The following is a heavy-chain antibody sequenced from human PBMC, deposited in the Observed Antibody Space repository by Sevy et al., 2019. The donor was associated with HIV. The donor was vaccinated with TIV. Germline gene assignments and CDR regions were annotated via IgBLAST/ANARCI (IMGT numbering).Heavy chain of an antibody. V-gene: IGHV3-11*06. D-gene: IGHD1-26*01. CDR3: ARRFTQVGASSYYYYYMDV. CDR2: ISSSSYT. J-gene: IGHJ6*03. CDR1: GFTFSDYY. Sequence: GGSLSLSCAASGFTFSDYYMSWIRQAPGKGLEWVSYISSSSYTNYADSVKGRFTISRDNAKNSLYLQMNSLRAEDTAVYYCARRFTQVGASSYYYYYMDVWGKGTTVTVSS.